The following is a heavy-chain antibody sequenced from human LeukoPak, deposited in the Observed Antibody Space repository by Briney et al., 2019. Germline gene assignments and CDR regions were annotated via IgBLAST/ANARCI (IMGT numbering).Heavy chain of an antibody. J-gene: IGHJ5*02. CDR1: GGPISSSSHY. Sequence: PSETLSLTCTVSGGPISSSSHYWGWLRQPPGKGLEWIGSVYYSGSTYYNPSLKSRVIISVDTSKNQFSLKLSSVTAADTAVYYCARVVLSYYDFWSGFGWFDPWGQGTQVTVSS. CDR3: ARVVLSYYDFWSGFGWFDP. D-gene: IGHD3-3*01. V-gene: IGHV4-39*07. CDR2: VYYSGST.